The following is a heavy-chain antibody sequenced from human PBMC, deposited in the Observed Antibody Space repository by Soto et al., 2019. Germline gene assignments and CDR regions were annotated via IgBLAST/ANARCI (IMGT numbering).Heavy chain of an antibody. CDR1: GGSISSYY. CDR2: IYYTGRT. V-gene: IGHV4-59*01. CDR3: ASGPIYGPFDY. D-gene: IGHD3-9*01. Sequence: QVQLQESGPGLVKPSETLSLTCTVSGGSISSYYWSWIRQPPGKGLEWIGYIYYTGRTNYNPSLQSRITISVDTSKNQFSLKLRSATAADTAVYFCASGPIYGPFDYWGQGTLVTVSS. J-gene: IGHJ4*02.